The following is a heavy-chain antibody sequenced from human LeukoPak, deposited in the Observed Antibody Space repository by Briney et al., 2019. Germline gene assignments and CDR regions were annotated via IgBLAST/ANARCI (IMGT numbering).Heavy chain of an antibody. V-gene: IGHV3-21*01. CDR2: ISSSSSYI. CDR1: GFTFSSYS. CDR3: ARTFGDIVATGLDY. J-gene: IGHJ4*02. D-gene: IGHD5-12*01. Sequence: GGSLRLSCAASGFTFSSYSMNWGRQAPGKGLEWVSSISSSSSYIYYADSVKGRFTISRDNAKNSLYLQMNSLRAEDTAVYYCARTFGDIVATGLDYWGQGTLVTVSS.